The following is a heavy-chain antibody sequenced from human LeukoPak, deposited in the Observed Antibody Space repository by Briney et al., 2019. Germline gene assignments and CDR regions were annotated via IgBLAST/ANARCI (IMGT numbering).Heavy chain of an antibody. Sequence: GGSLRLSCAASGFTFNTYTMNWVRQAPGKGLEWVSYISGSSGIIDYADSVRGRFTISRDNAKNSLYLQMNSLRAEDTAVYYCARVFGGDDYGGNADYWGQGTLVTVSS. J-gene: IGHJ4*02. CDR1: GFTFNTYT. CDR3: ARVFGGDDYGGNADY. CDR2: ISGSSGII. V-gene: IGHV3-48*01. D-gene: IGHD4-23*01.